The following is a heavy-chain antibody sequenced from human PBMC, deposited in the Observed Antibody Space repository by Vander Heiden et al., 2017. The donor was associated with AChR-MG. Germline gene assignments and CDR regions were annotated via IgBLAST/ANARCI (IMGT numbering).Heavy chain of an antibody. Sequence: HVHLVETGGGVVQPGRSLRLFCPASGFTSSSYAMHWVRQAPGKGLEWVAVISYDGSNKYYADSVKGRFTISRDNSKNTLYLQMNSLRAEDTAVYYCARDGGPYSYGWKPYYFDYWGQGTLVTVSS. CDR3: ARDGGPYSYGWKPYYFDY. CDR1: GFTSSSYA. CDR2: ISYDGSNK. V-gene: IGHV3-30-3*01. D-gene: IGHD5-18*01. J-gene: IGHJ4*02.